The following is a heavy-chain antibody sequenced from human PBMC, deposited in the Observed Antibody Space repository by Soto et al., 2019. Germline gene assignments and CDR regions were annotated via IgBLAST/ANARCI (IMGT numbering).Heavy chain of an antibody. V-gene: IGHV4-4*08. Sequence: WTWIRQPPGKGLEFIGCVHASGTSTYNPSLERRVTMSVDTSKNHFSLRLQSVIAADTAVYYCARRVDFPHYMDVWGKGTTVPVSS. D-gene: IGHD5-12*01. CDR3: ARRVDFPHYMDV. J-gene: IGHJ6*03. CDR2: VHASGTS.